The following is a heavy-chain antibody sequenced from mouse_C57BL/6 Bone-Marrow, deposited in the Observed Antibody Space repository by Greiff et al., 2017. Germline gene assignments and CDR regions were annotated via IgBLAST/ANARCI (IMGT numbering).Heavy chain of an antibody. CDR3: ARDYYGSHFDY. D-gene: IGHD1-1*01. J-gene: IGHJ2*01. V-gene: IGHV1-54*01. Sequence: QVQLQQSGAELVRPGTSVKVSCKASGYAFTNYLIEWVKQRPGQGLAWIGVINPGSGGTNYNEKFKGKATLTADKSSSTAYMQLSSLTSEDSAVYFCARDYYGSHFDYWGQGTTLTVTS. CDR1: GYAFTNYL. CDR2: INPGSGGT.